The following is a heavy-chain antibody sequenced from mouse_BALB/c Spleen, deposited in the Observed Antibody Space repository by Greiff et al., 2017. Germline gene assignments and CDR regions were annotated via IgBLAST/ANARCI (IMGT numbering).Heavy chain of an antibody. CDR1: GFTFSSYT. CDR2: ISSGGSYT. CDR3: TRDKGYYRYDWFAY. D-gene: IGHD2-14*01. V-gene: IGHV5-6-4*01. Sequence: EVQLMESGGGLVKPGGSLKLSCAASGFTFSSYTMSWVRQTPEKRLEWVATISSGGSYTYYPDSVKGRFTISRDNAKNTLYLQMSSLKSEDTAMYYCTRDKGYYRYDWFAYWGQGTLVTVSA. J-gene: IGHJ3*01.